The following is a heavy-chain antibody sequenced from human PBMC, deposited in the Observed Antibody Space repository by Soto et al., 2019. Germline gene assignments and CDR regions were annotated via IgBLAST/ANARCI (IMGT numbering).Heavy chain of an antibody. CDR1: GFSLSTSGVG. J-gene: IGHJ3*02. CDR2: IYCDDDK. CDR3: EHSRDYGEPAFEI. V-gene: IGHV2-5*02. Sequence: QITLKESGPTLVQPTQTLTLTCTFSGFSLSTSGVGVGWIRQPPGKALEWLALIYCDDDKSYSPSLKTRLTITKEGSKRQVVITLPNMDLVDSATYYCEHSRDYGEPAFEILGQDTMVSVSS. D-gene: IGHD4-17*01.